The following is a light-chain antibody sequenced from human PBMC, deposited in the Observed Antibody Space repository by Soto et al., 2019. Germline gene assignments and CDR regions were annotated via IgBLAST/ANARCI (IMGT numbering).Light chain of an antibody. CDR3: QTWGSGIHV. V-gene: IGLV4-69*01. J-gene: IGLJ1*01. CDR2: VNSDGSH. CDR1: SGHSSYA. Sequence: QSVLTQSPSASASLGASVKLTCTLSSGHSSYAITWHQQQPEKGPQFLMKVNSDGSHTKRDGIPDRFSGSSSGAERYLTISSLQSDDEADYYCQTWGSGIHVFGAGTKLTVL.